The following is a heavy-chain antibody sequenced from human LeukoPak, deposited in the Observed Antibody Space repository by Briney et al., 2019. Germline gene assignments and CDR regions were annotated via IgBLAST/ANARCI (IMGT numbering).Heavy chain of an antibody. J-gene: IGHJ4*02. D-gene: IGHD2-8*02. CDR1: GFTFTTYG. CDR2: IGGSGVRT. CDR3: ATYRQVLLPFES. Sequence: GGSLRLSCSASGFTFTTYGMNWVRQAPGKGLEWVSGIGGSGVRTYYADSVKGRFTISRDNSRNTVYLQMNSLRAEDTAIYYCATYRQVLLPFESWGQGTLVTVSS. V-gene: IGHV3-23*01.